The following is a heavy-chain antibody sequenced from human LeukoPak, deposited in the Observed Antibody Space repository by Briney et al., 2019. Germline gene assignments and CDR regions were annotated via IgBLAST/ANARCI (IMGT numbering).Heavy chain of an antibody. V-gene: IGHV1-46*01. D-gene: IGHD2-15*01. J-gene: IGHJ1*01. CDR1: GYTFTSYC. CDR2: INPSGGST. Sequence: ASVKVSCKASGYTFTSYCMHWVRQAPGQGLEWMGIINPSGGSTSYAQKFQGRVTMTRDTSTSTVYMELSSLRSEDTAVYYCARDSGKYCSGGSCYSAGEYFQHWGQGTLVTVSS. CDR3: ARDSGKYCSGGSCYSAGEYFQH.